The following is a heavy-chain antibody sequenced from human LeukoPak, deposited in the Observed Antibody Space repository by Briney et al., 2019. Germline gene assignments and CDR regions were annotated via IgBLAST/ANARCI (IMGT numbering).Heavy chain of an antibody. J-gene: IGHJ4*02. CDR1: GYTFTGYD. Sequence: ASVKVSCKASGYTFTGYDINWVRQATGQGLEWMGWMNPNSGNTGYAQKFQGRVTITRNTSISTAYMELSSLRSEDTAVYYCARGRGSTLPAAIWRGYYFDYWGQGTLVTVSS. V-gene: IGHV1-8*03. CDR3: ARGRGSTLPAAIWRGYYFDY. CDR2: MNPNSGNT. D-gene: IGHD2-2*01.